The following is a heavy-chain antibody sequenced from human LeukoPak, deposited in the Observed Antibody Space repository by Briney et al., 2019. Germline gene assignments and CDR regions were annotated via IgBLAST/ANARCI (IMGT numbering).Heavy chain of an antibody. CDR1: GFTFSSYA. V-gene: IGHV3-30*07. D-gene: IGHD1-26*01. Sequence: PGRSLRLSCAASGFTFSSYAMHWVRQAPGKGLEWVAVISYDGSNKYYADSVKGRFTISRDNSKNTLYLQMNSLRAEDTAVYYCARTGPGGATTPLYYFDYWGQGTLVTVSS. J-gene: IGHJ4*02. CDR2: ISYDGSNK. CDR3: ARTGPGGATTPLYYFDY.